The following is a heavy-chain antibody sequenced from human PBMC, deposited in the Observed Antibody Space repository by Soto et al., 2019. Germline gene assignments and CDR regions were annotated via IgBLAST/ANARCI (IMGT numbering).Heavy chain of an antibody. D-gene: IGHD3-9*01. CDR1: GGSISSYY. Sequence: QVQLQESGPGLVKPSETLSLTCTVSGGSISSYYWSWIRQPPGKGLEWIGYIYYSGSTNYNPSLKSRVTISVATSKIQFSLKLSSVTAADTAVYYCAREGYDILTGYHLDYWGQGTLVTVSS. J-gene: IGHJ4*02. CDR2: IYYSGST. V-gene: IGHV4-59*01. CDR3: AREGYDILTGYHLDY.